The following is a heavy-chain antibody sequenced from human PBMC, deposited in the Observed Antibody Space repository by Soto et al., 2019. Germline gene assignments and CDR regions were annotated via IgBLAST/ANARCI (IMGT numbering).Heavy chain of an antibody. CDR1: VYTLTGYY. J-gene: IGHJ6*01. Sequence: QVQLVQSGPEVGKPGASVKVSCKASVYTLTGYYLHWVRQAPGQGLEWMGYINPDSGTTRYAQKLQLTVKMTRDTSTTTDYWELSSLKYDDSSIFACALSFSQSNIDVWGQGTTVIVSS. CDR3: ALSFSQSNIDV. CDR2: INPDSGTT. V-gene: IGHV1-2*02.